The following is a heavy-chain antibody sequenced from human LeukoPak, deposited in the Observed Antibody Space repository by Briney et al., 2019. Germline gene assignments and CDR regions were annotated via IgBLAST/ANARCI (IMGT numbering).Heavy chain of an antibody. CDR2: IYHSGST. V-gene: IGHV4-38-2*02. D-gene: IGHD1-26*01. CDR3: ARALEWELLGGYYFDY. Sequence: SETLSLTCTVSGYSISSGYYWGWIRQPPGKRLEWIGSIYHSGSTYYNPSLKSRVTISVDTSKNQFSLKLSSVTAADTAVYYCARALEWELLGGYYFDYWGQGTLVTVSS. CDR1: GYSISSGYY. J-gene: IGHJ4*02.